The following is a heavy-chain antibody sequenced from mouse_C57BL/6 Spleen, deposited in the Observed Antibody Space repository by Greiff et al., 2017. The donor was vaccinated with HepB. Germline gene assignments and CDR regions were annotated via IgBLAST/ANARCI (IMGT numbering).Heavy chain of an antibody. J-gene: IGHJ3*01. CDR3: TTDLYYGSSAWFAY. D-gene: IGHD1-1*01. V-gene: IGHV14-4*01. CDR1: GFNIKDDY. Sequence: EVQLHQSGAELVRPGASVKLSCTASGFNIKDDYMHWVKQRPEQGLEWIGWIDPENGDTEYASKFQGKATITADTSSNTAYLQLSSLTSEDTAVYYCTTDLYYGSSAWFAYWGQGTLVTVSA. CDR2: IDPENGDT.